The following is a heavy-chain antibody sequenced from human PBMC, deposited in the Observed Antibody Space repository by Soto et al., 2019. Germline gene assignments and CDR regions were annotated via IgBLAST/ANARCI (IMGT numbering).Heavy chain of an antibody. D-gene: IGHD3-16*02. J-gene: IGHJ4*02. CDR2: INPVNTNT. V-gene: IGHV1-3*05. CDR3: ARSAISPYGGLIGPFYY. CDR1: GYTFTAYA. Sequence: QVQLVQSGGEEKKPGASVKLSCEASGYTFTAYAIHWLRQDPGQRLEWMAWINPVNTNTKYSPKFLGRVSIARDTSASTAYWELGSLRSEDKAVYSCARSAISPYGGLIGPFYYWGQGNLVTVSS.